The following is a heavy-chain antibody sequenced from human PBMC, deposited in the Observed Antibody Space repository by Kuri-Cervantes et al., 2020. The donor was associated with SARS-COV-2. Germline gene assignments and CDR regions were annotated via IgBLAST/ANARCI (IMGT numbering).Heavy chain of an antibody. V-gene: IGHV3-74*01. J-gene: IGHJ4*02. D-gene: IGHD3-3*01. Sequence: GESLKIPCAAPGFTFSCYWMHWVRQAPGKGLVWVSRINSDGSSTSYADSVKGRFTISRDNAKNTLYLQMNSLRAEDTAVYYCASAIQIDYWGQGTLVTVSS. CDR3: ASAIQIDY. CDR2: INSDGSST. CDR1: GFTFSCYW.